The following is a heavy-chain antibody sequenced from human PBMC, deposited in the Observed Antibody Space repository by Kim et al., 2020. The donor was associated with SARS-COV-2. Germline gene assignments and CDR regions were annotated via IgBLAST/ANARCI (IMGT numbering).Heavy chain of an antibody. CDR1: GGSISSYY. V-gene: IGHV4-4*07. Sequence: SETLSLTCTVSGGSISSYYWSWIRQSAGKGLEWIGRIYSSGSTNYNPSLKSRLTMSVDTSKNQFSLRLSSVTAADTAVYYCARSQSSGSSNYDYWGQGTLVTVSS. J-gene: IGHJ4*02. CDR2: IYSSGST. CDR3: ARSQSSGSSNYDY. D-gene: IGHD6-19*01.